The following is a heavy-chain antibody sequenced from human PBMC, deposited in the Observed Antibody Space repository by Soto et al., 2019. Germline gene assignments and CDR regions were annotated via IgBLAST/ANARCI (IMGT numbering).Heavy chain of an antibody. V-gene: IGHV3-30-3*01. CDR3: ARELGDCSSTSCHQNPSYYDMDV. CDR1: GFTFSSYA. J-gene: IGHJ6*02. D-gene: IGHD2-2*01. CDR2: ISYDGSNK. Sequence: GGSLRLSCAASGFTFSSYAMHWVRQAPGKGLEWVAVISYDGSNKYYADSVKGRFTISRDNSKNTLYLQMNSLRAEDTAVYYCARELGDCSSTSCHQNPSYYDMDVWGQGTTVTVSS.